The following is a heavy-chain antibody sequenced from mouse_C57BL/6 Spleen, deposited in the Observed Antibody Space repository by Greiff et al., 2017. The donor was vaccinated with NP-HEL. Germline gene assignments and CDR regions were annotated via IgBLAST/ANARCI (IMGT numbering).Heavy chain of an antibody. J-gene: IGHJ2*01. CDR3: ARYAPYSNYSC. CDR2: IYPGDGDT. CDR1: GYAFSSYW. D-gene: IGHD2-5*01. V-gene: IGHV1-80*01. Sequence: VQLQQSGAELVKPGASVKISCKASGYAFSSYWLNWVKQRPGKGLEWIGQIYPGDGDTNYNGKFKGKATLTADKSSSTAYMQLSSLTSEDSAVYFCARYAPYSNYSCWGQGTTLTVSS.